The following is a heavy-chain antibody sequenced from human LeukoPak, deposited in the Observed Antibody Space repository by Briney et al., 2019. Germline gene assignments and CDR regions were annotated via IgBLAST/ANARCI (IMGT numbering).Heavy chain of an antibody. CDR3: ARDLAPSSYSSGWDDAFDI. J-gene: IGHJ3*02. CDR1: GYTFTGYY. V-gene: IGHV1-18*04. D-gene: IGHD6-19*01. CDR2: ISAYNGNT. Sequence: ASVKVSCKASGYTFTGYYMHWVRQAPGQGLEWMGWISAYNGNTNYAQKLQGRVTMTTDTSTSTAYMELRSLRSDDTAVYYCARDLAPSSYSSGWDDAFDIWGQGTMVTVSS.